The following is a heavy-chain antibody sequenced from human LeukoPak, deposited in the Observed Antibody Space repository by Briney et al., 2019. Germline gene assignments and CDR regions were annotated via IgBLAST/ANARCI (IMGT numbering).Heavy chain of an antibody. CDR2: IRYDGSNK. CDR1: GFTFSRYG. CDR3: AKDASGFCSSSSCYTNDY. J-gene: IGHJ4*02. Sequence: PGGSLRLSCAASGFTFSRYGMHWVRQAPGKGLEWVAFIRYDGSNKYYADSVKGRFTISRDNSKNTLYLQMNSLRVEDTAVYYCAKDASGFCSSSSCYTNDYWGQGTLVTVSS. V-gene: IGHV3-30*02. D-gene: IGHD2-2*02.